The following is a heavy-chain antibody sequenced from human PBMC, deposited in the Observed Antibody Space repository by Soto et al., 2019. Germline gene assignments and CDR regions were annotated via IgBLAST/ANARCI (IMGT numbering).Heavy chain of an antibody. J-gene: IGHJ5*01. V-gene: IGHV4-61*01. CDR2: IYYSGST. D-gene: IGHD3-16*01. CDR1: GDSVTSGNYY. CDR3: AMITVDPYMIYWFDP. Sequence: PSETLSLTCTVSGDSVTSGNYYWSWIRQPPGKGLEWIGHIYYSGSTNYSPSLKSRVTISLDTSNNQFSLKVTSVTAADTAVYYCAMITVDPYMIYWFDPWGQGTLVTVSS.